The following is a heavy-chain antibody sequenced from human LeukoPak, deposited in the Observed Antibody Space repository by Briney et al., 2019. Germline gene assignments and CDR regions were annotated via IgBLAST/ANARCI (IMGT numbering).Heavy chain of an antibody. J-gene: IGHJ6*03. D-gene: IGHD3-10*01. CDR3: ARGPAGAGMDV. CDR2: INHSGST. V-gene: IGHV4-34*01. CDR1: GGSFSGYY. Sequence: SETLSLTCAVYGGSFSGYYWSWIRQPPGKGLEWIGEINHSGSTNYNPSLKSRVTMSVDTSKNQFSLKLSSVTAADTAVYYCARGPAGAGMDVWGKGTTVTVSS.